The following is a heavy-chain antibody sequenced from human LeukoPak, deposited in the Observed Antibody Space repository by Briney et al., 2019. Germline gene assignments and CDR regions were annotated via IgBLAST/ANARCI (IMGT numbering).Heavy chain of an antibody. V-gene: IGHV1-18*01. D-gene: IGHD6-13*01. J-gene: IGHJ4*02. CDR1: GYTFTSYG. CDR2: ISAYNGNT. Sequence: ASVKVSCKASGYTFTSYGISWVRQAPGQGLEWMGWISAYNGNTNYAQKLQGRVTMTTDTSTSTAYMELRSLRSDDTAVYYCARDLDSSSWYPYFDYWGQGILVTVSS. CDR3: ARDLDSSSWYPYFDY.